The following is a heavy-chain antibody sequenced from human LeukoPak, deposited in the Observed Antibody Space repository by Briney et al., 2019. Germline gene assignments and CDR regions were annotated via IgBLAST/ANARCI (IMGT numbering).Heavy chain of an antibody. J-gene: IGHJ6*02. D-gene: IGHD6-13*01. CDR3: ARVKVSSSSSSLFSCYGMDV. CDR1: GFTFSSYG. Sequence: GGSLRLSCAASGFTFSSYGMHWVRQAPGKGLEWVAVIWYDGSSKYYADSVKGRFTISRDNSKNTLYLQMNSLRAEDTAVYYCARVKVSSSSSSLFSCYGMDVWGQGTTVTVSS. V-gene: IGHV3-33*01. CDR2: IWYDGSSK.